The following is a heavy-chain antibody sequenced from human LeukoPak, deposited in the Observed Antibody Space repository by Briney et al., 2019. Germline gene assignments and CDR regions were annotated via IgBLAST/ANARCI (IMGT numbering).Heavy chain of an antibody. V-gene: IGHV3-53*01. Sequence: PGGSLRLSCAASGFNASSNYMSWVRQAPGKGLEGVSVIYSGGNTYYADSVKGRFTISKDSSKNTLYLQMSSLRAEDTAVYYCARGSQESGSYYLGDWGQGTLVTVSS. CDR2: IYSGGNT. CDR3: ARGSQESGSYYLGD. CDR1: GFNASSNY. D-gene: IGHD3-10*01. J-gene: IGHJ4*02.